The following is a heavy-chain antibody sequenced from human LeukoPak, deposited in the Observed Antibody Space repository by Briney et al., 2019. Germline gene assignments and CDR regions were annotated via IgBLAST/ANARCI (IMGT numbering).Heavy chain of an antibody. CDR1: GFTFRSYG. CDR3: ARSGDMGLVMIRYFDL. Sequence: GGSLRLSRAASGFTFRSYGMHWVRQVPGKGLEWVAVLSYDGTNKHYADSVKGRFTISRDNFKNTLYLQMNSLRVEDTAVYYCARSGDMGLVMIRYFDLWGRGTLVTVSS. CDR2: LSYDGTNK. D-gene: IGHD3-9*01. V-gene: IGHV3-30*03. J-gene: IGHJ2*01.